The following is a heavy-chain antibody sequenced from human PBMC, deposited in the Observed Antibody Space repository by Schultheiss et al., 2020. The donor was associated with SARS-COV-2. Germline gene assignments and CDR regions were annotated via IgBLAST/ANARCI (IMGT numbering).Heavy chain of an antibody. CDR2: INHSGST. CDR1: GGSFSGYY. Sequence: SETLSLTCAVYGGSFSGYYWSWIRQPPGKGLEWIGEINHSGSTYYNPSLKSRVTISVDTSKNQFSLKLSSVTAADTAVYYCARNGASDYVWGSYRLGNWFDPWGQGTLVTVSS. V-gene: IGHV4-34*01. CDR3: ARNGASDYVWGSYRLGNWFDP. J-gene: IGHJ5*02. D-gene: IGHD3-16*02.